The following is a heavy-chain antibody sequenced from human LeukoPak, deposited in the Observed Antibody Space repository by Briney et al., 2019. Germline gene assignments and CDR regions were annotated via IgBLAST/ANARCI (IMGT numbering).Heavy chain of an antibody. CDR1: GAPFSVYY. D-gene: IGHD3-22*01. Sequence: SETLSLTCAVYGAPFSVYYWSWIRQPPGKGLEWIGEINHSGSTNYNPSLKSRVTISVDTSKNQFSLKLSSVTAADTAVYFCARGPYSYDSSGAFDIWGQGTMVTVSS. CDR2: INHSGST. J-gene: IGHJ3*02. CDR3: ARGPYSYDSSGAFDI. V-gene: IGHV4-34*01.